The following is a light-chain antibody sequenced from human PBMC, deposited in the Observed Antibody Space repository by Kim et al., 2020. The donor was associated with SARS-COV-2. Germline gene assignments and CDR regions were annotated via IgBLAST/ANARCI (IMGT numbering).Light chain of an antibody. CDR2: GKN. CDR3: NSRDSSGNHLV. CDR1: SLRSYY. J-gene: IGLJ1*01. Sequence: AVGQTVRITCQGDSLRSYYANWYPQKPGQAPVLVIYGKNNRPSGIPDRFSGSSSGNTASLTITGAQAEDEADYYCNSRDSSGNHLVFGTGTKVTVL. V-gene: IGLV3-19*01.